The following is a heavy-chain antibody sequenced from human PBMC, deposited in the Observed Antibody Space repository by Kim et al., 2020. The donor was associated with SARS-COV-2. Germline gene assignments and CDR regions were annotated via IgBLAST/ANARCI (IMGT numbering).Heavy chain of an antibody. V-gene: IGHV3-74*01. CDR3: ARDTASFDY. Sequence: SSTSYADSVKGRFTISRDNAKNTLYLQMNSLRAEDTAVYYCARDTASFDYWGQGTLVTVSS. CDR2: SST. D-gene: IGHD5-18*01. J-gene: IGHJ4*02.